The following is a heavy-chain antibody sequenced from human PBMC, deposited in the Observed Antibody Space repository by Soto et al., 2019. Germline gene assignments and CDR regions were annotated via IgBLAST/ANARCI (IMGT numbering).Heavy chain of an antibody. CDR2: IVVGSGNT. D-gene: IGHD3-22*01. Sequence: SVKVSCKASGFTFTSSAVQWVRQARGQRLEWIGWIVVGSGNTNYAQKFQERVTITRDMSTSTAYMELSSLRSEDTAVYYCAAVRCYYDSSGYSDAFGIWGQGTMVTVSS. CDR1: GFTFTSSA. J-gene: IGHJ3*02. CDR3: AAVRCYYDSSGYSDAFGI. V-gene: IGHV1-58*01.